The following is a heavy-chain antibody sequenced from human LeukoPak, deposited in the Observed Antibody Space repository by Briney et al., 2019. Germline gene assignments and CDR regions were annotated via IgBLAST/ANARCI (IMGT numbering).Heavy chain of an antibody. CDR1: GGTFSSYA. CDR2: IIPIFGTA. CDR3: ARDREGAGRGVFHY. V-gene: IGHV1-69*05. J-gene: IGHJ4*02. Sequence: ASVKVSCKASGGTFSSYAISWVRQAPGQGLEGMGGIIPIFGTANYAQKLQGRVTITTDESTSTAYMELSRVKSEETAVYYCARDREGAGRGVFHYWREGALVTVSS. D-gene: IGHD1-26*01.